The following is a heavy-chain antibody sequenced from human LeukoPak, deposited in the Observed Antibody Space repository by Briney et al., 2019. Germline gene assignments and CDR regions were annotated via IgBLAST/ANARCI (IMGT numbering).Heavy chain of an antibody. CDR1: GFTFSSYA. J-gene: IGHJ3*02. CDR2: IYSGGST. D-gene: IGHD6-6*01. CDR3: ARGRIAALDAFDI. V-gene: IGHV3-66*01. Sequence: GGSLRLSCAASGFTFSSYAMSWVRQAPGKGLEWVSVIYSGGSTYYADSVKGRFTISRDNSKNTLYLQMNSLRAEDTAVYYCARGRIAALDAFDIWGQGTMVTVSS.